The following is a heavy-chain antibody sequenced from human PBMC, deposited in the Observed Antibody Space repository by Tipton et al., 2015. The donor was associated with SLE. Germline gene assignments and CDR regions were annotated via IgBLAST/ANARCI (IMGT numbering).Heavy chain of an antibody. CDR3: VRINSGASRLFDY. V-gene: IGHV4-39*07. CDR1: GDSITSFNQY. Sequence: TLSLTCTVSGDSITSFNQYWGWIRQPPGRRLEYLASLYHSGDTYYNPSLRSRLTISMDTSKNQFSLRLRPVTAADTAVYYCVRINSGASRLFDYWGQGMLVAVSS. CDR2: LYHSGDT. D-gene: IGHD1-26*01. J-gene: IGHJ4*02.